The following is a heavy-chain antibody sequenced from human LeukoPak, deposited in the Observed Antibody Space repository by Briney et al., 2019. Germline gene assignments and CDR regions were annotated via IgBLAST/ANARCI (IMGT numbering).Heavy chain of an antibody. CDR3: ARDGNFYYGPGSYCDY. Sequence: PGGSLRLSCAASGFRFSTYGMHWVRLAPGKGLEWVAVISYDGSNKYYADSVKGRFTISRDNSKNTLYLQMNSLRTEDTALYYCARDGNFYYGPGSYCDYWGQGTLVTVSS. J-gene: IGHJ4*02. V-gene: IGHV3-30*19. CDR2: ISYDGSNK. CDR1: GFRFSTYG. D-gene: IGHD3-10*01.